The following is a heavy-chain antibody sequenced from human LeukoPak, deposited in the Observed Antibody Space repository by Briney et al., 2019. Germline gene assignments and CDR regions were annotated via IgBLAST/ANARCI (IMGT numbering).Heavy chain of an antibody. V-gene: IGHV3-48*01. CDR1: GFSFSSYS. CDR3: ARDPHALDF. CDR2: IAYTNTI. J-gene: IGHJ4*02. Sequence: PGGSLRLSCTASGFSFSSYSMNWVRHAPGKGLEWVAYIAYTNTIHYADSVRGRFAISRDNAKNSLYLQLNSLRAEDSAVYYCARDPHALDFWGQGTLVTVSS.